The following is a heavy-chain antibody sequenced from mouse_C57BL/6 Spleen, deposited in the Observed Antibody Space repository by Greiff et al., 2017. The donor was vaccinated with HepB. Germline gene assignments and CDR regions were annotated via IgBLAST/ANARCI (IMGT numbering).Heavy chain of an antibody. D-gene: IGHD1-1*01. V-gene: IGHV1-15*01. Sequence: VKLMESGAELVRPGASVTLSCKASGYTFTDYEMHWVKQTPVHGLEWIGAIDPETGGTAYNQKFKGKAILTADKSSSTAYMELRSLTSEDSAVYYCTRHYGSSFFDYWGQGTTLTVSS. CDR3: TRHYGSSFFDY. CDR2: IDPETGGT. J-gene: IGHJ2*01. CDR1: GYTFTDYE.